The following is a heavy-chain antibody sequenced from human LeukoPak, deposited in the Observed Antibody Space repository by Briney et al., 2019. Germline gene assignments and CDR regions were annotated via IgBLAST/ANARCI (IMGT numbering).Heavy chain of an antibody. D-gene: IGHD3-10*01. J-gene: IGHJ4*02. CDR3: AKAVRSMVTGGGYFDS. Sequence: GGSLRLSCAASGFAFSNYAMSWVRQAPGKGLEWVSSLSGGGDSRYYADSVMGRFTISRDNSKNTLYLQMNSLRAEDAAVYYCAKAVRSMVTGGGYFDSWGQGTLVTVSS. V-gene: IGHV3-23*01. CDR2: LSGGGDSR. CDR1: GFAFSNYA.